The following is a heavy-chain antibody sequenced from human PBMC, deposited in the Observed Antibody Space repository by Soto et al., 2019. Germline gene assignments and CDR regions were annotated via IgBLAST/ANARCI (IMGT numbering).Heavy chain of an antibody. Sequence: EVQLLESGGGLAQPGGSLTLSCAASGFTFSSYAMSWVRQASGKGLEWVSAISGSGGSTHYADSVKGRFTVSRDNSKHTRYLQMNSLRAEDTAVYYCAKVGGEQLGHYYYYGMDVWGQGTTVTVSS. CDR2: ISGSGGST. V-gene: IGHV3-23*01. CDR3: AKVGGEQLGHYYYYGMDV. J-gene: IGHJ6*02. CDR1: GFTFSSYA. D-gene: IGHD6-6*01.